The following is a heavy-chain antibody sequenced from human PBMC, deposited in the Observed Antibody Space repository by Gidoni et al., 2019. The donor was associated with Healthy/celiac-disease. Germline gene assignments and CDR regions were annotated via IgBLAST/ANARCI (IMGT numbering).Heavy chain of an antibody. D-gene: IGHD6-13*01. J-gene: IGHJ4*02. CDR1: GGSFSGYY. Sequence: QVQLQQWGAGLLKPSETLSLTCAVYGGSFSGYYWSWIRQPPGKGLEWIGEINHSGSTNYNPSLKSRVTISVDTSKNQFSLKLSSVTAADTAVYYCARGLRQQLDRVVWGQGTLVTVSS. CDR3: ARGLRQQLDRVV. CDR2: INHSGST. V-gene: IGHV4-34*01.